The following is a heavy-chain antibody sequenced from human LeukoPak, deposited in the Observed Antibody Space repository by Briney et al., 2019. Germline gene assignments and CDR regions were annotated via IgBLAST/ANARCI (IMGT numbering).Heavy chain of an antibody. CDR3: ARRTYYYDSSGYLFGY. CDR2: IYYSGST. Sequence: NPSETLSLTCTVSGGSISSGGYYWSWIRQHPGEGLEWIGYIYYSGSTYYNPSLKSRVTISVDTSKNQFSLKLSSVTAADTAVYYCARRTYYYDSSGYLFGYWGQGTLVTVSS. V-gene: IGHV4-31*03. CDR1: GGSISSGGYY. D-gene: IGHD3-22*01. J-gene: IGHJ4*02.